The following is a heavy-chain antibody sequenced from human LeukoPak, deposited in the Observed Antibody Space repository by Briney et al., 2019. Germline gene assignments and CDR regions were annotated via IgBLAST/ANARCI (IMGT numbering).Heavy chain of an antibody. J-gene: IGHJ4*02. CDR3: AREAIAAGKNFDY. V-gene: IGHV1-46*01. CDR2: VHPNGDST. CDR1: GYAITSHF. D-gene: IGHD6-25*01. Sequence: ASVKVSCKASGYAITSHFMHWLRQTPGQGLEWVGTVHPNGDSTTYAQSFQGRVTMTRDTSTSTVYMDLSSLRSEDTAVYYCAREAIAAGKNFDYWGQGTQVTVSS.